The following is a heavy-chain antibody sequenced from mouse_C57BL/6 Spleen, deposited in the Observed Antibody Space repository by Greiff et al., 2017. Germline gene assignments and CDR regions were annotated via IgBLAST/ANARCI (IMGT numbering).Heavy chain of an antibody. CDR3: ARWLPLYAMDY. D-gene: IGHD2-2*01. CDR1: GFTFSDYG. Sequence: EVKLVESGGGLVKPGGSLKLSCAASGFTFSDYGMHWVRQAPEKGLEWVAYISSGSSTIYYADTVKGRFTISRDNAKNTLFLQMTSLRSEDTAMYYCARWLPLYAMDYWGQGTSVTVSS. CDR2: ISSGSSTI. V-gene: IGHV5-17*01. J-gene: IGHJ4*01.